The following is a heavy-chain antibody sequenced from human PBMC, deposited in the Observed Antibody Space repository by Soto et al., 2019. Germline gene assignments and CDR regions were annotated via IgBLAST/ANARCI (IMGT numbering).Heavy chain of an antibody. V-gene: IGHV4-59*08. CDR1: GGSISSYY. CDR3: ARHNSSSWYAADNYFDY. D-gene: IGHD6-13*01. J-gene: IGHJ4*02. CDR2: IYYSGST. Sequence: SETLSLTCTVSGGSISSYYWSWIRQPPGKGLEWIGYIYYSGSTNYNPSLKSRVTISVDTSKNQFSLKLSSVTAADTAVYYCARHNSSSWYAADNYFDYWGQGTLVTVSS.